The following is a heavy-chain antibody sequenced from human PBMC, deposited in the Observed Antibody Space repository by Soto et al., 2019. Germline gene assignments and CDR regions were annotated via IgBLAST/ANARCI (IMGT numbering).Heavy chain of an antibody. CDR1: GYTFTGYY. CDR2: INPNSGGT. CDR3: ARQTVVDDDDAFDI. V-gene: IGHV1-2*04. Sequence: ASVKVSCKASGYTFTGYYMHWVRQAPGQGLEWMGWINPNSGGTNYAQKFQGWVTMTRDTSISTAYMELSRLRSDDTAVYYCARQTVVDDDDAFDIWGQGTMVTVS. D-gene: IGHD2-15*01. J-gene: IGHJ3*02.